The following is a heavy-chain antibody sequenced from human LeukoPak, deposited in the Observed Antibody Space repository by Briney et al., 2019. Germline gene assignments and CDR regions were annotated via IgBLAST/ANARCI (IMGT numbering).Heavy chain of an antibody. J-gene: IGHJ6*03. D-gene: IGHD3-10*01. CDR2: IKQDGSEK. CDR1: GFTFSSYW. V-gene: IGHV3-7*01. Sequence: GGSLRLSCAASGFTFSSYWMSWVRQAPGKGLEWVANIKQDGSEKYYVDSVKGRFTISRDNAKNSLYLQMNSLRAEDTAVYYCARAITMARGSDSDSDYYYYMDVWGKGTTVTISS. CDR3: ARAITMARGSDSDSDYYYYMDV.